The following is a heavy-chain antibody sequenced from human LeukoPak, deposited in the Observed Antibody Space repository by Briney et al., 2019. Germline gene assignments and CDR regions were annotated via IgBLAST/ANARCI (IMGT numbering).Heavy chain of an antibody. D-gene: IGHD6-13*01. CDR2: IYPGDSDT. CDR3: ARRGWAAGTTFDY. J-gene: IGHJ4*02. Sequence: GETLKISCKGSGYSFTSYWIGWVRQMPGKGLEWMGIIYPGDSDTRYSPSFQGQVTISADKSISTAYLQWSSLKASDTAMYYCARRGWAAGTTFDYWGQGTLVTVSS. CDR1: GYSFTSYW. V-gene: IGHV5-51*01.